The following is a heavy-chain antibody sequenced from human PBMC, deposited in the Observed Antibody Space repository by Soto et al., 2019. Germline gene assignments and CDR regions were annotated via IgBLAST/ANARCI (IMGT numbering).Heavy chain of an antibody. CDR1: GGSFSGYY. Sequence: PSETLSLTCAVYGGSFSGYYWSWIRQPPGKGLEWIGEINHSGSTNYNPSLKSRVTISVDTSKNQFSLKLSSVTAADTAVYYCAKQSSQIVGATKGRAFDIWGQGTMVTVSS. CDR3: AKQSSQIVGATKGRAFDI. D-gene: IGHD1-26*01. J-gene: IGHJ3*02. CDR2: INHSGST. V-gene: IGHV4-34*01.